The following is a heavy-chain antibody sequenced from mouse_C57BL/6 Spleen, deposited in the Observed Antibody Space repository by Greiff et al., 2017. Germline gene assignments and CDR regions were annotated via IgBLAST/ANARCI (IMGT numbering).Heavy chain of an antibody. V-gene: IGHV5-6*01. Sequence: VQLKESGGDLVKPGGSLKLSCAASGFTFSSYGMSWVRQTPDKRLEWVATISSGGSYTYYPDSVKGRFTISRDNAKNTLYLQMSSLKSEDTAMYYCARQGDYDDDPYYFDYWGQGTTRTVSS. J-gene: IGHJ2*01. D-gene: IGHD2-4*01. CDR2: ISSGGSYT. CDR1: GFTFSSYG. CDR3: ARQGDYDDDPYYFDY.